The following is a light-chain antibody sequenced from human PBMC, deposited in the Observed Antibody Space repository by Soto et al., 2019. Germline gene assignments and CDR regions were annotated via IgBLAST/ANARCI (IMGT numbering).Light chain of an antibody. V-gene: IGLV2-11*01. CDR2: AVN. J-gene: IGLJ1*01. Sequence: QSALTQPRSVSGSPGQSVTISCTGTSSDVGGYNYVSWYQHHPAKAPQLIIYAVNKRRSGVPDRFSGSKPGNTAFLTISGLQGEDEADYFCCSYEKTYTGEVFGTGTKLTVL. CDR3: CSYEKTYTGEV. CDR1: SSDVGGYNY.